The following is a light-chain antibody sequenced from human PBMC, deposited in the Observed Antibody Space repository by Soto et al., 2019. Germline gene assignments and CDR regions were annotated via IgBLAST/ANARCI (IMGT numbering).Light chain of an antibody. CDR2: GAS. CDR3: HKYGYGVDT. Sequence: EIVLTQSPGTLSLSPGQRATLSCRARKSVRNNYLAWYQQQPGQAPRLLIFGASSRATGIPDRFSGSGSGTDFTLSISRLDPEDSAVYFCHKYGYGVDTFVQGTKLEIK. J-gene: IGKJ2*01. V-gene: IGKV3-20*01. CDR1: KSVRNNY.